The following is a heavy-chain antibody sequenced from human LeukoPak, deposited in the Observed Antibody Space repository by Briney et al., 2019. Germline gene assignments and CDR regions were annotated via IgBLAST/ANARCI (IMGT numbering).Heavy chain of an antibody. V-gene: IGHV4-39*01. CDR3: AKRRGASSELDP. CDR2: IYYSGST. J-gene: IGHJ5*02. CDR1: GGSISGSNYY. Sequence: SETLSLTCTVSGGSISGSNYYWVWIRQPPGKGLEWIGNIYYSGSTYYNPSLKSRVTISLDTSKNQFSLKLTSMTAADTAVYHCAKRRGASSELDPWGQGTLVTVSS. D-gene: IGHD6-6*01.